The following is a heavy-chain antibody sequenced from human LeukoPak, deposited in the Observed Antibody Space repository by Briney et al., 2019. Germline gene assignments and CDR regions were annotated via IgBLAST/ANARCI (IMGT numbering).Heavy chain of an antibody. CDR3: ARSPASGSYFDY. V-gene: IGHV4-59*01. CDR1: GGSISSYY. CDR2: IYYSGST. D-gene: IGHD1-26*01. Sequence: SETLSLTCTVSGGSISSYYWSWIRQPPGKGLEWIGYIYYSGSTNYNPSLKSRVTISVDTSKNQFSLKLSSVTAADTAVYYCARSPASGSYFDYWGQGTLVTVSS. J-gene: IGHJ4*02.